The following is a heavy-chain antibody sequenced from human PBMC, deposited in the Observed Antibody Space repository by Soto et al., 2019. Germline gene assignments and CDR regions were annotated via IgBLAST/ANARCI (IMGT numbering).Heavy chain of an antibody. J-gene: IGHJ5*01. D-gene: IGHD6-19*01. CDR1: GGTFSSYA. CDR3: ARAPNLSGRYHYNCFDP. CDR2: IIPIFGTA. Sequence: PSVKVSCKASGGTFSSYAISWVRQAPGQGLEWMGGIIPIFGTANYAQKFQGRVTITADKSTSTAYMELSSLRSEDTAGYYCARAPNLSGRYHYNCFDPWGQGTLGTVSS. V-gene: IGHV1-69*06.